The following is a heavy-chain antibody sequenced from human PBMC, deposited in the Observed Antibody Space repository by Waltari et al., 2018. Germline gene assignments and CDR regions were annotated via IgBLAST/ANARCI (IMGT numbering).Heavy chain of an antibody. CDR2: IHHSGST. J-gene: IGHJ5*02. V-gene: IGHV4-38-2*02. Sequence: QVQLQESGPGLVKPSETLSLTCAVSGYSISRCYYWGWIRQPPGKGLGWIGSIHHSGSTYFNPYLKSRITISVDTSKTQFSLKLRSVTAADTAVYYCARDQASTNWFDPWGQGTLVTVSS. CDR3: ARDQASTNWFDP. D-gene: IGHD4-4*01. CDR1: GYSISRCYY.